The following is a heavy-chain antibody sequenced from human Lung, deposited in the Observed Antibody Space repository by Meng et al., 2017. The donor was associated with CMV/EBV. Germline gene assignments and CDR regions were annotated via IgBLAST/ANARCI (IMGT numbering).Heavy chain of an antibody. D-gene: IGHD6-19*01. J-gene: IGHJ4*02. CDR3: AKDREWLALDY. CDR1: GVTFSNSG. V-gene: IGHV3-30*18. Sequence: SCAVSGVTFSNSGMHWVRQAPGKGLEWVALISFDGSNKYYADFVKGRFTISRDNSKNTLDLQMNSLRAEDTAVYYCAKDREWLALDYWGQGTLVTVSS. CDR2: ISFDGSNK.